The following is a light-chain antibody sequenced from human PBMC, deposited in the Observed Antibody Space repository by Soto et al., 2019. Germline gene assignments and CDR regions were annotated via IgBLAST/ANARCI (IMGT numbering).Light chain of an antibody. CDR1: QYISHW. J-gene: IGKJ1*01. Sequence: DIQMTQSPSTLSASVGDSVTITCRASQYISHWLAWYQQKPGKAPGLLIYGASSLESGVPSRFSGSESGTEFILTISGLQADDFATYYCQQYYRYRMFGQGTKVEIK. CDR3: QQYYRYRM. CDR2: GAS. V-gene: IGKV1-5*01.